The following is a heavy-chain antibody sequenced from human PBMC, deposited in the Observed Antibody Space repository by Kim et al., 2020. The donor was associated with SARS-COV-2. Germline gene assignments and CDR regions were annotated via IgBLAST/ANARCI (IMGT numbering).Heavy chain of an antibody. CDR2: VSTYDGGT. CDR1: GYSFTTYG. D-gene: IGHD3-16*01. J-gene: IGHJ5*02. CDR3: ARDWFPWGNLDCFDP. Sequence: ASVKVSCKASGYSFTTYGISWVRQAPGQGLEWMGWVSTYDGGTNYAQNFQGRVTITADTSTNTAYMDLGSLRSDDTAVYYCARDWFPWGNLDCFDPWGQGTLVSVSS. V-gene: IGHV1-18*04.